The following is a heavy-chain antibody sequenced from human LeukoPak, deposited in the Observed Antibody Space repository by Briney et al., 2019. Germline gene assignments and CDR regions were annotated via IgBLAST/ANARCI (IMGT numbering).Heavy chain of an antibody. CDR3: ARDQILYSSGWYQYYFDY. J-gene: IGHJ4*02. D-gene: IGHD6-19*01. V-gene: IGHV3-33*01. CDR1: GFSLSNFG. Sequence: PGGSLRLSCAASGFSLSNFGMHWVRQAPGKGLEWVAVMSHDGSLKSYADSVEGRFTISRDISKNTLYLQMNSLGAEDTAVYYCARDQILYSSGWYQYYFDYWGQGTLVTVSS. CDR2: MSHDGSLK.